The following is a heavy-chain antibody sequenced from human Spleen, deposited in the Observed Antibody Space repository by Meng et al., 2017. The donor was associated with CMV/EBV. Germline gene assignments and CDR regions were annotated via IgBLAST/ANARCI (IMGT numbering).Heavy chain of an antibody. J-gene: IGHJ5*02. D-gene: IGHD1-26*01. Sequence: SETLSLTCTVSGGSISSYYWTWIRQPPGKGLEWIGYIYYSGSTNYNPSLKSRVTISVDTSKNQFSLNLSSVTAADTAVYYCARGIIVGATQFDPWGQGTLVTVSS. V-gene: IGHV4-59*01. CDR3: ARGIIVGATQFDP. CDR2: IYYSGST. CDR1: GGSISSYY.